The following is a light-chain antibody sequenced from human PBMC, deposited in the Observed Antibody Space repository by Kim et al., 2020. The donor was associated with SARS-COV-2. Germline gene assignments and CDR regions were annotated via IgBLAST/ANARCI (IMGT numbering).Light chain of an antibody. CDR1: DSDVGGSDY. V-gene: IGLV2-8*01. J-gene: IGLJ1*01. Sequence: CTGTDSDVGGSDYVSWYQQHPGRAPKLIIYEVIKRPSGVPDRFSGSKSGNTASLTVSGLQADDEADYYCSSYAGGNNYVFGTGTKVTVL. CDR2: EVI. CDR3: SSYAGGNNYV.